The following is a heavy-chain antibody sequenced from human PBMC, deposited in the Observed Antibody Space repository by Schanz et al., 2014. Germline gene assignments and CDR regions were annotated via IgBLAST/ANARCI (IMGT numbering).Heavy chain of an antibody. V-gene: IGHV4-34*01. CDR2: IHQSGGT. CDR1: GGSFSGYY. J-gene: IGHJ5*02. Sequence: QVQLQQWGAGLLKPSETLSLTCAVYGGSFSGYYWTWIRQPPGKGLEWIGYIHQSGGTNYNPSLKVRVTILVDPSKNQFSLRLPSLTAADTAVYYCAKFLYDDPSWGQGTLVTVSS. CDR3: AKFLYDDPS. D-gene: IGHD3-3*01.